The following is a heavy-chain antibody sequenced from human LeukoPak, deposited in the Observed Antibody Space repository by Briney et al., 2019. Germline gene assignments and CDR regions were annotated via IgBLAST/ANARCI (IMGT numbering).Heavy chain of an antibody. CDR1: GGSISSGGYS. Sequence: PSQTLSLTCAVSGGSISSGGYSWSWIRQPAGKGLEWIGRIYTSGSIDYNPSLKSRVTMSVDTSKNQFSLKLSSVTGADTAVYYCARDLQWLRLPAFDIWGQGTMVTVSS. V-gene: IGHV4-61*02. J-gene: IGHJ3*02. CDR3: ARDLQWLRLPAFDI. D-gene: IGHD5-12*01. CDR2: IYTSGSI.